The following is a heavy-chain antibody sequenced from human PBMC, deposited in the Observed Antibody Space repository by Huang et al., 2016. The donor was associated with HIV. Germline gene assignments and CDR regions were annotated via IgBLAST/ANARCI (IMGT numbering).Heavy chain of an antibody. D-gene: IGHD3-16*01. J-gene: IGHJ3*02. CDR3: ARDPKYHSFPYFRQRRGIEI. Sequence: QIRLVQSGAEVKKPGASVRVSCQASGDAFSGYCFSWGRQVPGQGPEWWGWIRASNGETNYGQRFQGIVTLTTDTSTTTVYMDLRSLRSDDTAVYYCARDPKYHSFPYFRQRRGIEIWGQGTVVTVSS. V-gene: IGHV1-18*04. CDR1: GDAFSGYC. CDR2: IRASNGET.